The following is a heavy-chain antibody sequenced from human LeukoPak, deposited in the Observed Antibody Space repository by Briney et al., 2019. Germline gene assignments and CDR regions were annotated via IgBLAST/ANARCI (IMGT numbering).Heavy chain of an antibody. CDR2: IKQDGSEK. Sequence: GGSLRLSCAASGFTFSSYWMSWVRQAPGKGLGWVANIKQDGSEKYYVDSVKGQFTISRDNAKNSLYLQMNSLRAEDTAVYYCARVGYDFWSGYRYYYYYMDVWGKGTTVTVSS. CDR3: ARVGYDFWSGYRYYYYYMDV. D-gene: IGHD3-3*01. V-gene: IGHV3-7*01. CDR1: GFTFSSYW. J-gene: IGHJ6*03.